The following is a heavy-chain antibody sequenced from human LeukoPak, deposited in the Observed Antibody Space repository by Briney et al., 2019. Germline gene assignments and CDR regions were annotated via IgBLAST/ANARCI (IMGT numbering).Heavy chain of an antibody. Sequence: SETLSLTCTVSGGSISSYYWSWIRQPPGKGLEWIGYIYYSGSTNYNPSLKSRVTISVDTSKNQFSLKLSSVTAADTAVYYCAKDHEGDGYPCLDHWGLGTLVTVSS. CDR3: AKDHEGDGYPCLDH. CDR2: IYYSGST. V-gene: IGHV4-59*01. CDR1: GGSISSYY. D-gene: IGHD3-22*01. J-gene: IGHJ4*02.